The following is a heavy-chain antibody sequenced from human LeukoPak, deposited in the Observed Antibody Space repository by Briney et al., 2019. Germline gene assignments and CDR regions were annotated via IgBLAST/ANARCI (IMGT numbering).Heavy chain of an antibody. Sequence: PGGSLRLSCAASGFTFSSYSMNWVRQAPGKGLEWVSSISSSSSYIYYADSVKGRFTISRDNAKNSLYLQMNSLRAEDTAVYYCARDLVKWGVPAAMPSRLFEIDYWGQGTLVTVSS. CDR1: GFTFSSYS. J-gene: IGHJ4*02. D-gene: IGHD2-2*01. CDR3: ARDLVKWGVPAAMPSRLFEIDY. CDR2: ISSSSSYI. V-gene: IGHV3-21*01.